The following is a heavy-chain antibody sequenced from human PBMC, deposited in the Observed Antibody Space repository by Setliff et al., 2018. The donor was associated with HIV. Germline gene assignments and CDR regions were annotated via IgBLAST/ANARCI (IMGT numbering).Heavy chain of an antibody. V-gene: IGHV4-31*03. J-gene: IGHJ4*02. D-gene: IGHD2-21*02. Sequence: SSETLSLTCTVSGGSISSGGYYWSWIRQHPEKGLEWIGYVYYNGDTYYNPSLKSRVTLSVDTSKNQFSLNLSSVTAADTAVYYCARAPGVTPFDHRGPGTLVTVSS. CDR2: VYYNGDT. CDR3: ARAPGVTPFDH. CDR1: GGSISSGGYY.